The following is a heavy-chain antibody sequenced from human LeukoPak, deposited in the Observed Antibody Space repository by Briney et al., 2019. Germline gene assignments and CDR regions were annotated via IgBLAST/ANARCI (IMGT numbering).Heavy chain of an antibody. D-gene: IGHD3-10*01. J-gene: IGHJ5*02. CDR1: GYTFTSYG. CDR3: ARATSGSYFLYH. V-gene: IGHV1-18*01. Sequence: ASVKVSCKASGYTFTSYGVSWVRQAPGQGLEWMGWINAYNGNTNYAQNFQGRVTMTRDTSISTAYMEVSRLRSDDTAVYYCARATSGSYFLYHWGQGTLVTVSS. CDR2: INAYNGNT.